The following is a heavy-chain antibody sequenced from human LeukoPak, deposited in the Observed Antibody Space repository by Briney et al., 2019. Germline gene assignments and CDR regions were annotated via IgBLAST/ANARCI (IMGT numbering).Heavy chain of an antibody. V-gene: IGHV1-2*02. CDR3: ARATAAGRVYYYYYYGMDV. CDR1: GYTFTGYY. D-gene: IGHD6-13*01. CDR2: INPNSGGT. Sequence: ASVKVSCKASGYTFTGYYMHWVRQAPGQGLEWMGWINPNSGGTNYAQKFQGGVTMTRDTSISTAYMELSRLRSDDTAVYYCARATAAGRVYYYYYYGMDVWGQGTTVTVSS. J-gene: IGHJ6*02.